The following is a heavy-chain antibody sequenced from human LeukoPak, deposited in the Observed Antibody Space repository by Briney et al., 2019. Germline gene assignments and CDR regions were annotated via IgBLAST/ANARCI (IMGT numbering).Heavy chain of an antibody. CDR3: ARDLWQQMIQGYDY. CDR2: IWNDGSYK. D-gene: IGHD6-13*01. V-gene: IGHV3-33*01. CDR1: GFTFTTYG. J-gene: IGHJ4*02. Sequence: PGGSLRLSCAASGFTFTTYGMHWVRQAPGKGLEWVAVIWNDGSYKHYADSVKGRFTISRDDSKSTIYLQMNSLRAEDTAVYYCARDLWQQMIQGYDYWGQGTLVTVSS.